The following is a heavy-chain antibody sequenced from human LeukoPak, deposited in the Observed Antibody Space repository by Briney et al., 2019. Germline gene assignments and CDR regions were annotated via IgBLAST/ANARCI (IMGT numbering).Heavy chain of an antibody. D-gene: IGHD5-24*01. CDR3: AKGQGMAAMRRGFDY. CDR2: ISWNNGNI. J-gene: IGHJ4*02. CDR1: GFTFADSS. V-gene: IGHV3-9*01. Sequence: PGKPLRLSCAAAGFTFADSSMHWVRHAPGKCLGWVSSISWNNGNIDYADSVTGRFTISRDNATSSLSLQVNSLRTEETAFYFCAKGQGMAAMRRGFDYWGQGTLVTVSS.